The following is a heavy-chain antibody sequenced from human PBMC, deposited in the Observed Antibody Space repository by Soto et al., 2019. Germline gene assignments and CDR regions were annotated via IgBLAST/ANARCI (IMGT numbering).Heavy chain of an antibody. Sequence: GGSLRLSCAASGFTFSSYGMHWVRQAPGKGLEWVAVISYDGSNKYYADSVKGRFTISRDNSKNTLYLQMNSLRAEDTAVYYCAKDRYSSGRNFDYWGQGTLVTVSS. V-gene: IGHV3-30*18. CDR2: ISYDGSNK. J-gene: IGHJ4*02. D-gene: IGHD6-19*01. CDR1: GFTFSSYG. CDR3: AKDRYSSGRNFDY.